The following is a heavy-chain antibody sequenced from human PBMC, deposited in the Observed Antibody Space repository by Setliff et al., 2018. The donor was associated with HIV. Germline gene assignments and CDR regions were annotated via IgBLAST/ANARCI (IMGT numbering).Heavy chain of an antibody. CDR3: ARIAWKQGAVGSFCDY. CDR1: GGSISSYY. CDR2: IYHSGIT. J-gene: IGHJ4*02. V-gene: IGHV4-59*01. Sequence: SETLSLTCAGSGGSISSYYWSWIRQSPEKGLEWIGYIYHSGITSYNPSLKSRVTMSMDMSKNLFSLNLSSVTAADSAVYYCARIAWKQGAVGSFCDYWGQGGLVTVSS. D-gene: IGHD3-10*01.